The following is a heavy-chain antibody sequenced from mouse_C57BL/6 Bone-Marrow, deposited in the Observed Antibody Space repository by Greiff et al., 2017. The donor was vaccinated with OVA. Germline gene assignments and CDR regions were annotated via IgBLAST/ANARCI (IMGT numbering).Heavy chain of an antibody. V-gene: IGHV14-4*01. J-gene: IGHJ3*01. CDR1: GFNIKDDY. D-gene: IGHD1-1*01. CDR3: TTGLIATVVATDAY. CDR2: IDPENGDT. Sequence: EVQLQQSGAELVRPGASVKLSCTASGFNIKDDYMHWVKQRPEQGLEWIGWIDPENGDTEYASKFQGKATITADTSSNTAYLQLSSLTSEDTAVYYCTTGLIATVVATDAYWGQGTLVTVSA.